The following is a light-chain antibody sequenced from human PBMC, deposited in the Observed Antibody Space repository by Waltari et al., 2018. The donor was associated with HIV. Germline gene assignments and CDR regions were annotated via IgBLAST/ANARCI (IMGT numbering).Light chain of an antibody. CDR2: AAS. CDR1: QSVRSDY. CDR3: QQCATFPYT. Sequence: IVLTQSPGTLSLSPGERATLSCRASQSVRSDYLVWYQQRPGQAPRLLIYAASSRATDSPDRFSGRGSGTDFSLTSDRLEPEDFAVYYCQQCATFPYTFGQGTKLEI. J-gene: IGKJ2*01. V-gene: IGKV3-20*01.